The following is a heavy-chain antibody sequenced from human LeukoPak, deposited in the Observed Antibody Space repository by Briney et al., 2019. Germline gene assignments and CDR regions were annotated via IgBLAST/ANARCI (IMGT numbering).Heavy chain of an antibody. CDR1: GFTFSTYA. D-gene: IGHD1-26*01. Sequence: GGSLRLSCAASGFTFSTYAMSWVRQAPGKGLEWVSAISSSGDSAYYADSVKGRFTISRDNSKNTLYVHMNSLRAEDTAIYYCAKDYVGQVPDAFDIWGQGTMVTVSS. J-gene: IGHJ3*02. CDR3: AKDYVGQVPDAFDI. V-gene: IGHV3-23*01. CDR2: ISSSGDSA.